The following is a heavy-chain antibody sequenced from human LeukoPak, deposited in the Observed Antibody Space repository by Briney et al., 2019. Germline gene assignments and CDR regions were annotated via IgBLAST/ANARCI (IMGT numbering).Heavy chain of an antibody. CDR2: IKEDGSVQ. CDR1: GVIFSDYW. J-gene: IGHJ4*02. CDR3: ASRESSMARSH. D-gene: IGHD3-10*01. V-gene: IGHV3-7*01. Sequence: GGSLRLSCTASGVIFSDYWMNWVRQVPGRGLEWVANIKEDGSVQDYVDSVRGRFTISRDNAKNSLYLQMNFLRAEDTAVYYCASRESSMARSHWGQGTLVTVSS.